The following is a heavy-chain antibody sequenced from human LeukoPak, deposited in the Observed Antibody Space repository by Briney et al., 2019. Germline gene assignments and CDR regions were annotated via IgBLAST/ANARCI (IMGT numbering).Heavy chain of an antibody. Sequence: SETLSLTCAVSGYSISSGYYWGWIRQPAGKGLEWIGRIYTSGSTNYNPSLKSRVTISVDTSKNQFSLKLSSVTAADTAVYYCARGYCSSTSCYPFDYWGQGTLVTVSS. D-gene: IGHD2-2*01. J-gene: IGHJ4*02. CDR3: ARGYCSSTSCYPFDY. CDR1: GYSISSGYY. V-gene: IGHV4-61*02. CDR2: IYTSGST.